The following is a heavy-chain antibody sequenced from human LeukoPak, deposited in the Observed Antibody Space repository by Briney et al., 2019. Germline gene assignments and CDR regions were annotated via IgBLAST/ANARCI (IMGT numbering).Heavy chain of an antibody. CDR3: AKDIRYFDPPRHYYGMDV. Sequence: PGGSLRLSCAASGFTSDDYAMHWVRQAPGKGLEWVSLISWDGGSTYYADSVKGRFTISRDNSKNSLYLQMNSLRAEDTALYYCAKDIRYFDPPRHYYGMDVWGQGTTVTVSS. J-gene: IGHJ6*02. CDR2: ISWDGGST. CDR1: GFTSDDYA. D-gene: IGHD3-9*01. V-gene: IGHV3-43D*03.